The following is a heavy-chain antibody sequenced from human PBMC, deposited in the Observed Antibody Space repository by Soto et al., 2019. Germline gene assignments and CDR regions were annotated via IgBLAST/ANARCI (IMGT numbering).Heavy chain of an antibody. V-gene: IGHV1-46*01. J-gene: IGHJ4*02. CDR3: ARRAETNGWNGFGADKYYFDF. CDR1: GYTFTSYY. Sequence: QVHLVQSGAEVKKPGASMKISCKTSGYTFTSYYMHWVRQAPGQGLEWMGIINPSAGGTSYAQKFQGRVTMTRDTSTSTVYMELSSLRSEDTAMYYCARRAETNGWNGFGADKYYFDFWGQGTLVTVSS. CDR2: INPSAGGT. D-gene: IGHD1-1*01.